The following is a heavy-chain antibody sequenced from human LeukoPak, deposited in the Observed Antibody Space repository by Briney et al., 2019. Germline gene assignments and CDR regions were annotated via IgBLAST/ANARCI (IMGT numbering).Heavy chain of an antibody. CDR1: GFTFSSSS. Sequence: GGSLRLSCAASGFTFSSSSMSWVRQAPGKGLEWVSSISSSSSSYIYYADSVKGRFTISRDNAKNSLYLQMNSLRAEDTAVYYCARRLTGHVDYWGQGTLVTVSS. CDR2: ISSSSSSYI. CDR3: ARRLTGHVDY. J-gene: IGHJ4*02. D-gene: IGHD3-10*01. V-gene: IGHV3-21*01.